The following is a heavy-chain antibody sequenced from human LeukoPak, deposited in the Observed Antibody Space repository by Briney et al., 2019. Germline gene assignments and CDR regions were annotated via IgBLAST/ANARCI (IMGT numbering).Heavy chain of an antibody. V-gene: IGHV4-4*07. CDR1: GGSISGSY. CDR3: ARDRRDPVEYSSSSVHYYYYMDV. D-gene: IGHD6-6*01. Sequence: TSETLSLTCTVSGGSISGSYWNWVRQPAEKGLEWIGRIYTSGSTYYNPSLKSRVTISVDRSKNQFSLKLSSVTAADTAVYYCARDRRDPVEYSSSSVHYYYYMDVWGKGTTVTVSS. J-gene: IGHJ6*03. CDR2: IYTSGST.